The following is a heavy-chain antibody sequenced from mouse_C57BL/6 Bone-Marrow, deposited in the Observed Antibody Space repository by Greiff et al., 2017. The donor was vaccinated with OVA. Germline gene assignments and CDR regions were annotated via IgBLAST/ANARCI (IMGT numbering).Heavy chain of an antibody. V-gene: IGHV1-54*01. D-gene: IGHD1-1*01. CDR3: ARDFYITTVVAPAMDY. CDR1: GYAFTNYL. J-gene: IGHJ4*01. CDR2: INPGSGGT. Sequence: QVQLQQSGAELVRPGTSVKVSCKASGYAFTNYLIEWVKQRPGQGLEWIGVINPGSGGTNYNEKFKGKATLTADKSSSTAYMQLSSLTSEDSAVYFCARDFYITTVVAPAMDYWGQGTSVTVSS.